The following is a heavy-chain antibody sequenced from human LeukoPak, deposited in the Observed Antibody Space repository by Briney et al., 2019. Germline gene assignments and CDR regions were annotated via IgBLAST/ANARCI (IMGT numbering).Heavy chain of an antibody. V-gene: IGHV4-38-2*02. CDR3: ARNGERWGSYLVPAALVDP. J-gene: IGHJ5*02. CDR1: GYSISSGYY. D-gene: IGHD2-2*01. CDR2: IYHSGST. Sequence: SETLSLTCTVSGYSISSGYYWGWIRQPPGKGLEWIGGIYHSGSTYYNPSLKSRVTISVDTSKNQFSLKLSSVTAADTAVYYCARNGERWGSYLVPAALVDPWGQGTLVTVSS.